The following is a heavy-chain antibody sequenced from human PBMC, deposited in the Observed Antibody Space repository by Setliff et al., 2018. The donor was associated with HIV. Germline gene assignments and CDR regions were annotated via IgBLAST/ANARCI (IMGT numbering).Heavy chain of an antibody. CDR2: IAYTGSG. Sequence: SETLSLTCTVSGGSISSGNFYWGWIRQPPGKGLEWIGSIAYTGSGYYNSSLKSRVTISVDTSRNECSLKLTSVTAADTAVYYCAREVRWELPQGFDHWGQGSQVTVSS. J-gene: IGHJ4*02. D-gene: IGHD1-26*01. CDR3: AREVRWELPQGFDH. CDR1: GGSISSGNFY. V-gene: IGHV4-39*07.